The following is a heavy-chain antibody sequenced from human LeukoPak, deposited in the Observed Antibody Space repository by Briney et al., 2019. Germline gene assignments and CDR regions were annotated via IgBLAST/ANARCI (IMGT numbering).Heavy chain of an antibody. D-gene: IGHD4/OR15-4a*01. CDR1: GGSISSGGYY. CDR3: ARVPVLEESYYGMDV. J-gene: IGHJ6*02. CDR2: IYYRGST. V-gene: IGHV4-31*03. Sequence: SETLSLTCTVSGGSISSGGYYWSWIRQHPGKGLEWIGYIYYRGSTYYNPSLKSRVTISVDTSKNQFSLKLSSVTAADTAVYYCARVPVLEESYYGMDVWGQGTTVTVSS.